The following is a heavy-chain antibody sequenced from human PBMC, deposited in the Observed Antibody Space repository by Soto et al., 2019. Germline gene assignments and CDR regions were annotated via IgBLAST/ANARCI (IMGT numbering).Heavy chain of an antibody. CDR2: ISGSGGRT. CDR1: GFPFSSYA. J-gene: IGHJ3*02. V-gene: IGHV3-23*01. CDR3: AKGGYYSLFDI. Sequence: QTGGSLRLSCVASGFPFSSYAMSWVRQTPGKGLEWVSGISGSGGRTYYADSVKGRFTISRGNSNNTLSLQMHILRVEDTAVYFCAKGGYYSLFDIWGQGTVVTVSS. D-gene: IGHD3-16*01.